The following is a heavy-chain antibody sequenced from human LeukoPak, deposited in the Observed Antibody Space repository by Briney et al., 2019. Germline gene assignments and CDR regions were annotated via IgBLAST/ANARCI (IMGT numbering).Heavy chain of an antibody. CDR2: FSGSGGST. J-gene: IGHJ4*02. D-gene: IGHD2/OR15-2a*01. CDR1: GFTFSNYA. CDR3: ATSGLSRFGF. V-gene: IGHV3-23*01. Sequence: GGSLRLSCAASGFTFSNYAMSWVRQAPGKGLGWVSAFSGSGGSTYYADSVKGRFTISRDNSKNTLYLQMNSLRAGDTAVYYCATSGLSRFGFWGQGTLVTVSS.